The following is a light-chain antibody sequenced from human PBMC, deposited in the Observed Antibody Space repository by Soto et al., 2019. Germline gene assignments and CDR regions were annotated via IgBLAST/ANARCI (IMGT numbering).Light chain of an antibody. CDR3: QQYGSSRYT. CDR1: QSVSSSY. Sequence: EIVLTQSPGTLSLSPGERATLSCRASQSVSSSYLAWYQQKPGQAPRLLIYAASSRATGIPDRFSGSGSETDSPLTISRLKPEDFAVYYCQQYGSSRYTFGQGTKLEIK. J-gene: IGKJ2*01. CDR2: AAS. V-gene: IGKV3-20*01.